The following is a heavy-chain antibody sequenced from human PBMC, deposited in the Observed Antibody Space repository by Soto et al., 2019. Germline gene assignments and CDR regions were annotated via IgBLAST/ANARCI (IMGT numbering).Heavy chain of an antibody. CDR1: GGSFSGYY. V-gene: IGHV4-34*01. J-gene: IGHJ5*02. CDR3: ARGGIGVVVVAATDNWFDP. CDR2: INHSGST. Sequence: QVQLQQWGAGLLKPSETLSLTCAVYGGSFSGYYWSWIRQPPGKGLEWIGEINHSGSTNYNPSLKSRVTISVDTSKNQFSLKLSSVTAADTAVYYCARGGIGVVVVAATDNWFDPWGQGTLVTVSS. D-gene: IGHD2-15*01.